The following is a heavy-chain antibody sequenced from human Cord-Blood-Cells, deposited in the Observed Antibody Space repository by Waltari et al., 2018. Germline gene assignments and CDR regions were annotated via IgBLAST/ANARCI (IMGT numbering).Heavy chain of an antibody. CDR2: IDYSVST. CDR3: ARGRYDYYGSGSYRGFDY. Sequence: VQLQESGPGLVKPSETLSLTCTVRGGPISGYYSSWIRPPPGTGLEWIGYIDYSVSTNYNPSLKSRVTISVDTSKNQFSLKLSSVTAADTAVYYCARGRYDYYGSGSYRGFDYWGQGTLVTVSS. D-gene: IGHD3-10*01. CDR1: GGPISGYY. J-gene: IGHJ4*02. V-gene: IGHV4-59*01.